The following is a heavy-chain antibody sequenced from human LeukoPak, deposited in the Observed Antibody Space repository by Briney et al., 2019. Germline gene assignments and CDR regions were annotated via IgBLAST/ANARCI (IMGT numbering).Heavy chain of an antibody. CDR1: GYSFTSYW. CDR3: ASVLGYYDSSGYFYDAFDI. Sequence: GESLKISCKGSGYSFTSYWIGWVRQMPGKGLEWMGIIYPGDSDTRYSPSFQGQVTNSADKSISTAYLQWSSLKASDTAMYYCASVLGYYDSSGYFYDAFDIWGQGTMVTVSS. CDR2: IYPGDSDT. V-gene: IGHV5-51*01. J-gene: IGHJ3*02. D-gene: IGHD3-22*01.